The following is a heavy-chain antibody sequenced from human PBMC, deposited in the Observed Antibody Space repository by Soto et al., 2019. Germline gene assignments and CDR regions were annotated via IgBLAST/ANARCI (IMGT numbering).Heavy chain of an antibody. CDR3: ARTLNVDTAIEIPSCFDY. D-gene: IGHD5-18*01. J-gene: IGHJ4*02. CDR2: IYYSGST. Sequence: SETLSLTCTVSGGSISSYYWSWIRQPPGKGLEWIGYIYYSGSTNYNPSLKSRVTISVDTSENQFSLELSSVTAADTAVYYCARTLNVDTAIEIPSCFDYWGQGALVTVSS. CDR1: GGSISSYY. V-gene: IGHV4-59*01.